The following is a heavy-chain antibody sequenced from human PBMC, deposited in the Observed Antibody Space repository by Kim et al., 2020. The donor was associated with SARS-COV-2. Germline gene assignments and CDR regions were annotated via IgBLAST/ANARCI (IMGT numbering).Heavy chain of an antibody. CDR3: ASVSRRGIVAAGMY. V-gene: IGHV4-39*01. Sequence: SETLSLTCTVSGGSISSSSYYWGWIRQPPGKGLEWIGSIYYRGSTYYNPSLKSLVTISVDTSKNQFSLKLSSLTAADTAVYYCASVSRRGIVAAGMYWG. D-gene: IGHD6-13*01. CDR1: GGSISSSSYY. J-gene: IGHJ4*01. CDR2: IYYRGST.